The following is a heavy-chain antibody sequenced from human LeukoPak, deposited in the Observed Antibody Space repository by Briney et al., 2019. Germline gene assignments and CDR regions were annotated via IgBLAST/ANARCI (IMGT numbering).Heavy chain of an antibody. CDR3: ARYHRIVVVPAARDFDY. D-gene: IGHD2-2*01. Sequence: GGSLRLSCAASGFTFSSYGMHWVRQAPGKGLEWVAFIRYDGSNKYYADSVKGRFTIPRDNSKNTLYLQMNSLRAEDTAVYYCARYHRIVVVPAARDFDYWGQGTLVTVSS. CDR1: GFTFSSYG. CDR2: IRYDGSNK. J-gene: IGHJ4*02. V-gene: IGHV3-30*02.